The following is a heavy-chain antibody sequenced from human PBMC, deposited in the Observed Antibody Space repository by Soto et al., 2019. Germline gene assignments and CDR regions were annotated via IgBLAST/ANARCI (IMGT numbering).Heavy chain of an antibody. V-gene: IGHV4-31*03. CDR1: GASISSGRSY. CDR3: ARDNGYGHFDS. D-gene: IGHD5-12*01. CDR2: MFYSGSA. Sequence: KPSETLSLTCTVSGASISSGRSYWSWIRQHPGKGLEWIGYMFYSGSAYYDPSLKSRVNISADTSKNQFSLRLTSVTPAYTAVYYCARDNGYGHFDSWGQGTLVTVSS. J-gene: IGHJ4*02.